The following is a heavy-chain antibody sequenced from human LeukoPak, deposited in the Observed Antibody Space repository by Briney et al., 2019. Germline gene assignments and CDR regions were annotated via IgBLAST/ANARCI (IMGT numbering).Heavy chain of an antibody. CDR1: GGSINGNDYY. D-gene: IGHD2-8*01. CDR3: ARTNYYFYYMDV. Sequence: SETLSLTCTVSGGSINGNDYYWGWIRQPPGKGLEWIGSIYYSGSTYYNPSLKSRLTISVDTSKNQFFLRLSSVTAADTALYLCARTNYYFYYMDVWGRGTTVTVSS. V-gene: IGHV4-39*01. J-gene: IGHJ6*03. CDR2: IYYSGST.